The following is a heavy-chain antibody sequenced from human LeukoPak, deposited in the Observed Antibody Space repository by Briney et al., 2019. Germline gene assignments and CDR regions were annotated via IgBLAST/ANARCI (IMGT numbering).Heavy chain of an antibody. CDR1: GGSISSHY. V-gene: IGHV4-34*01. Sequence: SETLSLTCTVTGGSISSHYWSWIRQPPGKGLEWIGEINHSGSTNYNPSLKSRVTISVDTSKNQFSLKLSSVTAADTAVYYCARAYSSWSYFDYWGQGTLVTVSS. CDR2: INHSGST. J-gene: IGHJ4*02. CDR3: ARAYSSWSYFDY. D-gene: IGHD6-13*01.